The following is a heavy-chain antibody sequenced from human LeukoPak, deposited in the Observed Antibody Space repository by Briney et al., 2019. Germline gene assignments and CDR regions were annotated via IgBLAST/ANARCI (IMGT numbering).Heavy chain of an antibody. CDR3: ARAGMGFGETYYYYYYMDV. D-gene: IGHD3-10*01. Sequence: SETLSLTCSVSGGFISSFYWSWVRQPAGKGLEWIGRISTGGNADYNPSLKSRVTMSVDTSKNQFSLKLSSVTAADTAVYYCARAGMGFGETYYYYYYMDVWGKGTTVTISS. V-gene: IGHV4-4*07. CDR1: GGFISSFY. J-gene: IGHJ6*03. CDR2: ISTGGNA.